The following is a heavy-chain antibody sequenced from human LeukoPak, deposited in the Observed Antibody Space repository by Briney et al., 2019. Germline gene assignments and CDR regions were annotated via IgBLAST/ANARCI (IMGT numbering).Heavy chain of an antibody. D-gene: IGHD3-9*01. Sequence: PGGSLRLSCAASGFTLSSYWMSWVRQAPGKGLEWVANIKQDGSEKYYVDSVKGRFTISRDNAKNSLYLQMNSLRAEDTAVYYCARDPRLNYDILTGHFDYWGQGTLVTVSS. J-gene: IGHJ4*02. CDR3: ARDPRLNYDILTGHFDY. CDR2: IKQDGSEK. CDR1: GFTLSSYW. V-gene: IGHV3-7*01.